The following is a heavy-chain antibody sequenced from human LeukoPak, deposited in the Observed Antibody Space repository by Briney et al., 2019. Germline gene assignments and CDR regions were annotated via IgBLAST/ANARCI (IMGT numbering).Heavy chain of an antibody. D-gene: IGHD3-22*01. J-gene: IGHJ4*02. Sequence: PGGSLRLSCAASGFTFSSYSMSWVRQAPGKGLEWVSSISSSSSYIYYADSVKGRFTLYRDNAKNSLYLQMNSLRAEDTAVYYCATTYYYDSSGYYLFDYWGQGTLVTVSS. CDR2: ISSSSSYI. CDR1: GFTFSSYS. V-gene: IGHV3-21*01. CDR3: ATTYYYDSSGYYLFDY.